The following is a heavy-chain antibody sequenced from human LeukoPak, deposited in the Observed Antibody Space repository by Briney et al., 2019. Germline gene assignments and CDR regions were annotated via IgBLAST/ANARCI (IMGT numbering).Heavy chain of an antibody. CDR2: IYHSGST. D-gene: IGHD1-26*01. V-gene: IGHV4-30-2*01. J-gene: IGHJ6*02. CDR3: ARSYSGGYYYYYGMDV. Sequence: PSQTLSLTCAVSGGSISSGGYSWSWIRQPPGKGLEWIGYIYHSGSTYYNPSLKSRVTISVDRSKNQFSLKLSSVTAADTAVYYCARSYSGGYYYYYGMDVWGQGTTVTVSS. CDR1: GGSISSGGYS.